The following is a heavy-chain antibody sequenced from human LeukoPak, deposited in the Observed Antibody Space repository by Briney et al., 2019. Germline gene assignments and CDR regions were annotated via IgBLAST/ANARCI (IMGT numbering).Heavy chain of an antibody. V-gene: IGHV3-7*01. Sequence: GGSLRLSCAASGFTFSSHWMNWVRQAPGKGLEWVANIKQDGSEKYYVDSVKGRFTISRDNAKNSLFLQMNSLRAEDTAVYYCAREPHIAVVTHFEYWGQGTLVTVSS. CDR1: GFTFSSHW. D-gene: IGHD6-19*01. CDR3: AREPHIAVVTHFEY. J-gene: IGHJ4*02. CDR2: IKQDGSEK.